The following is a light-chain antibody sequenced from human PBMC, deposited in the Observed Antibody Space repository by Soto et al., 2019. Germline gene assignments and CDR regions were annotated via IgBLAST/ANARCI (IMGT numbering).Light chain of an antibody. CDR2: VAS. CDR3: QQYNVWPLT. CDR1: QSVSSN. Sequence: EIVMTQSPATLSVSPGERATLSCRASQSVSSNLAWYQQKPGQTPKLLIYVASTRATGTPARFSGSGSGTEFTLTISSLQSEDFAVYYCQQYNVWPLTFGGGTKVDFK. V-gene: IGKV3-15*01. J-gene: IGKJ4*01.